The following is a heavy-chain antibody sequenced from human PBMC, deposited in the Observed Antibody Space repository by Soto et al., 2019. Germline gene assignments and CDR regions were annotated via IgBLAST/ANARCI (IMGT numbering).Heavy chain of an antibody. D-gene: IGHD1-26*01. V-gene: IGHV1-2*02. CDR1: GYTFTGYY. J-gene: IGHJ4*02. CDR3: ARGPVGTTLDY. Sequence: QVQLVQSGAEVKKPGASVKVSCKASGYTFTGYYMHWVRQAPGQGLEWMGWINPNSGGTKYAQKFQGRVTMTRDTSINTAYMELSGLRSDDTAVYFCARGPVGTTLDYWGQGPLVTVSS. CDR2: INPNSGGT.